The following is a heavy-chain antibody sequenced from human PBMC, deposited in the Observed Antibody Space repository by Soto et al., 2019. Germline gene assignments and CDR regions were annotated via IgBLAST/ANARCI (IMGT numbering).Heavy chain of an antibody. CDR3: DARPYYSYGLDV. CDR1: GGSVTTPGYS. CDR2: VYHNGNA. D-gene: IGHD3-16*01. V-gene: IGHV4-30-2*01. J-gene: IGHJ6*02. Sequence: SETLSLTCTVSGGSVTTPGYSWSWIRQPPGKAPEWIGYVYHNGNAHPKPSLKRRFTISLEGAKNKFSLKMTYVTAADTGLYYCDARPYYSYGLDVWGQGTTVTFSS.